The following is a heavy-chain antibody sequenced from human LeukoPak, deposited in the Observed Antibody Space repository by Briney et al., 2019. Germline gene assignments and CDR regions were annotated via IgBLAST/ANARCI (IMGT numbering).Heavy chain of an antibody. Sequence: GGSLRLSCAAAGFTFSSYWMNWARQPPGKGLEWVASINHNGNVNYYVDSVKGRFTISRDNAKNSLYLQMSNLRAEDTAVYFCARGGGLDVWGQGATVTVSS. CDR3: ARGGGLDV. V-gene: IGHV3-7*03. CDR1: GFTFSSYW. J-gene: IGHJ6*02. CDR2: INHNGNVN. D-gene: IGHD3-16*01.